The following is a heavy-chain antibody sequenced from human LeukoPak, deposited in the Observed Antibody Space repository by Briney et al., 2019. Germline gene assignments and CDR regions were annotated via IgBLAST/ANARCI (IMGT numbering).Heavy chain of an antibody. V-gene: IGHV3-30-3*01. D-gene: IGHD3-3*01. Sequence: GGSLRLSCAASGFTFSSYAMHWVRQAPGKGLEWVAVISYDGSNKYYADSVKGRFTISRDNSKNTLYLQMNCLRAEDTAVYYCAREAGSGYYDFWSGYIDYWGQGTLVTVSS. CDR3: AREAGSGYYDFWSGYIDY. CDR2: ISYDGSNK. J-gene: IGHJ4*02. CDR1: GFTFSSYA.